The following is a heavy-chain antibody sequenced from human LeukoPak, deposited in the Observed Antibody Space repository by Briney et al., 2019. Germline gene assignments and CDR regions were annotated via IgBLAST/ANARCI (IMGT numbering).Heavy chain of an antibody. J-gene: IGHJ3*02. CDR2: INHSGST. CDR1: GGSFSGYY. D-gene: IGHD6-13*01. CDR3: ARDRSWYGGAFDI. Sequence: SETLSLTCAVYGGSFSGYYWSWIRQPPGKGLEWIGEINHSGSTNYNPSLKSRVTISVDTSKNQFSLKLSSVTAADTALYYCARDRSWYGGAFDIWGQGTMVTVSS. V-gene: IGHV4-34*01.